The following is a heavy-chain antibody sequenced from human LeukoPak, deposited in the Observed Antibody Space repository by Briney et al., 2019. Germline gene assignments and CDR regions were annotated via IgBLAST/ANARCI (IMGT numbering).Heavy chain of an antibody. CDR3: AKGADVLTPAAGSLFDY. CDR2: ISGSGGST. Sequence: PGGSLRLSCAASGFTFSSYAMSWVRQVPGKGLEWVSAISGSGGSTDYADSVKGRVTISRDNSKNTLFLQMNSLRAEDTAVYYCAKGADVLTPAAGSLFDYWGQGTLVTVSS. CDR1: GFTFSSYA. D-gene: IGHD6-13*01. V-gene: IGHV3-23*01. J-gene: IGHJ4*02.